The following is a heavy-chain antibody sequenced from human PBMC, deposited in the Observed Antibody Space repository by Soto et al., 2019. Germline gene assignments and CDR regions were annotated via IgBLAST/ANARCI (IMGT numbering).Heavy chain of an antibody. J-gene: IGHJ4*02. CDR1: GGSISSGGYY. V-gene: IGHV4-31*03. D-gene: IGHD2-15*01. CDR3: ARDPLTPLDY. CDR2: IYYSGST. Sequence: SETLPLTCTVSGGSISSGGYYWSWIRQHPGKGLEWIGYIYYSGSTYYNPSLKSRVTISVDTSKNQFSLKLSSVTAADTAVYYCARDPLTPLDYCGQRTWVIVSS.